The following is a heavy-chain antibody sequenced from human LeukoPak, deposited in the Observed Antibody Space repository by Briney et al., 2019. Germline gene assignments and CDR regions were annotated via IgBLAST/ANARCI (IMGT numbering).Heavy chain of an antibody. CDR1: GCIFSNYA. V-gene: IGHV3-23*01. CDR2: ISDGGDST. Sequence: GGSLRLSCTASGCIFSNYAMNWVRQSPGKGLEWVSGISDGGDSTNYADSVKGRFTISRDISKNMLYLQMNSLRAEDTAVYYCARDPRGGYYFYMDVWGKGTTVTVSS. D-gene: IGHD3-10*01. J-gene: IGHJ6*03. CDR3: ARDPRGGYYFYMDV.